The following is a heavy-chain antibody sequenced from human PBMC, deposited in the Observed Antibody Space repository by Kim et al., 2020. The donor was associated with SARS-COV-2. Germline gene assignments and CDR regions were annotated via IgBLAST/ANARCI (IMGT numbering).Heavy chain of an antibody. J-gene: IGHJ5*02. Sequence: YSGSTNYNPSLKRRVTMSVDTSKKQLSLKLSSVTAADTAVYYCAGGVGFDPWGQGTLVTVSS. D-gene: IGHD2-15*01. CDR3: AGGVGFDP. CDR2: YSGST. V-gene: IGHV4-59*09.